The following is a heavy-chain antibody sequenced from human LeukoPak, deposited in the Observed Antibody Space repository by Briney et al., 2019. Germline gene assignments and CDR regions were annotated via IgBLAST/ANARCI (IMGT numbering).Heavy chain of an antibody. D-gene: IGHD4-17*01. CDR1: GGSISSGSYY. J-gene: IGHJ2*01. CDR2: IYTSGST. Sequence: SQTLSLTCTVSGGSISSGSYYWSWIRQPAGKGLEWIGRIYTSGSTNYSPSLKSRVTISVDTPKNQFSLKLSSVTAADTAVYYCARVLRPDWYFDLWGRGTLVTVSS. CDR3: ARVLRPDWYFDL. V-gene: IGHV4-61*02.